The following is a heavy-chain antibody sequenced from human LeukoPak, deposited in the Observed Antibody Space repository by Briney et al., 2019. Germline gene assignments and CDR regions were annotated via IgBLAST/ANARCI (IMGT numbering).Heavy chain of an antibody. CDR1: GFTFSTYG. J-gene: IGHJ6*02. CDR2: ISGTTANT. CDR3: AKRGDYNYYYFAMEV. V-gene: IGHV3-23*01. Sequence: GGSLRLSCAGTGFTFSTYGMNWVRQAPGKGLEWVSSISGTTANTFYADSVKGRFTISRDNSKNTLYLQMNSLRAEDTAVYYCAKRGDYNYYYFAMEVWGQGTTVTVSS. D-gene: IGHD4-17*01.